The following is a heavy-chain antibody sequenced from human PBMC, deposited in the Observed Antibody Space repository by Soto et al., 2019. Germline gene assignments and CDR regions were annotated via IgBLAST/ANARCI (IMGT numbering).Heavy chain of an antibody. CDR1: GYTLSTYY. J-gene: IGHJ4*02. Sequence: ASVNVSCKPAGYTLSTYYRHCVLQAHGQGLEWMGIIHPSGGGSTYAQKFLGRVTMTRDTSTSTVFMELSSLRSADTAVYYCARGGHIAVVTASFDYWGQGILVTVSS. V-gene: IGHV1-46*03. CDR2: IHPSGGGS. D-gene: IGHD2-21*02. CDR3: ARGGHIAVVTASFDY.